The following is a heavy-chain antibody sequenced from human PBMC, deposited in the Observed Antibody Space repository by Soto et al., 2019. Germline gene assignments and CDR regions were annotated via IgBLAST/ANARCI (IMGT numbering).Heavy chain of an antibody. J-gene: IGHJ4*02. CDR1: GGSLRGHY. CDR2: INHSGFT. Sequence: SETLSLTCAVSGGSLRGHYWSWIRQSPEKGLEWIGEINHSGFTNYNPTLKSRVTISRNASKNQFSLRLSSMTAADSAVYFCARAAVKLGATLFDSWGQGTLVTVSS. CDR3: ARAAVKLGATLFDS. V-gene: IGHV4-34*01. D-gene: IGHD1-26*01.